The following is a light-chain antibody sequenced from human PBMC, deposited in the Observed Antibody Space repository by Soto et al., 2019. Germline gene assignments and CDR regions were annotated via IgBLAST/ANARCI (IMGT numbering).Light chain of an antibody. V-gene: IGKV3-11*01. CDR1: QSVSNY. CDR3: QQYGDWPLT. CDR2: DAS. J-gene: IGKJ5*01. Sequence: EIVLTQSPATLSLSPGERATLSCRASQSVSNYLAWYQQQPGQAPRLLIYDASNRATGIPARFSGSGSGTDFTLTVSSLEPEDCAVYYCQQYGDWPLTFGQGTRLEIK.